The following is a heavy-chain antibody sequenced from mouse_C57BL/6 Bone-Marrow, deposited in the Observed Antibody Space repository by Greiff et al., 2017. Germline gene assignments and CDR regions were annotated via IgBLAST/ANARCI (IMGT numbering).Heavy chain of an antibody. CDR3: ARSPLITTVVGRDS. CDR1: GYSFTGYY. J-gene: IGHJ2*01. D-gene: IGHD1-1*01. V-gene: IGHV1-42*01. Sequence: VQLQQSGPELVKPGASVKISCKASGYSFTGYYMNWVKQSPEKSLEWIGEINPSTGGTTYNQKFKAKATLTVDKSSSTAYMQLKSLTSEDSAVYYCARSPLITTVVGRDSWGQGTTLTVSS. CDR2: INPSTGGT.